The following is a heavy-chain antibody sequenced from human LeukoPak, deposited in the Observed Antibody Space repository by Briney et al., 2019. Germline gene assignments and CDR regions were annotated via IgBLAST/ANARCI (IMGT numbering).Heavy chain of an antibody. J-gene: IGHJ4*02. Sequence: PGGSLRLSCAASGFTFSTYWMTWVRQAPGKGLECVSVISGSGSNTDYADSVKGRFTISRDNSKNTLSLQMNSLRAEDTAVYYCAKVVGTGTTPNDYWGQGTLVTVSS. V-gene: IGHV3-23*01. CDR2: ISGSGSNT. CDR1: GFTFSTYW. CDR3: AKVVGTGTTPNDY. D-gene: IGHD1-1*01.